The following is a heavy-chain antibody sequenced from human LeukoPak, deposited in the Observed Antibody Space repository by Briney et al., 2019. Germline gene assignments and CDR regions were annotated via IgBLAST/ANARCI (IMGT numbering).Heavy chain of an antibody. Sequence: GGSLRLSCAASGFTFSSYGMHWVRQAPGKGLEWVAFIRYDGSNKYYADSVKGRFTISRDNSKNTLYLQMNSLRAEDTAMYCCAKVFYQLLSTGHMDVWGKGTTVTVSS. J-gene: IGHJ6*03. CDR1: GFTFSSYG. CDR2: IRYDGSNK. D-gene: IGHD2-2*01. V-gene: IGHV3-30*02. CDR3: AKVFYQLLSTGHMDV.